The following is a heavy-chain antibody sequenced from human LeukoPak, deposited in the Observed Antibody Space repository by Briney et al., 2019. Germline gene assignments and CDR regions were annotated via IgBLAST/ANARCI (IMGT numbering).Heavy chain of an antibody. CDR2: ISRSSSYI. CDR1: GFTFSSYS. Sequence: GGSLRLSCAASGFTFSSYSMNWVRRAPGKGLEWVSSISRSSSYIYYADSVKGRFTISRDNAKNSLCLQMNSLRAEDTAVYYCARGLIWYYYMDVWGKGTTVTISS. J-gene: IGHJ6*03. V-gene: IGHV3-21*01. CDR3: ARGLIWYYYMDV. D-gene: IGHD3-16*01.